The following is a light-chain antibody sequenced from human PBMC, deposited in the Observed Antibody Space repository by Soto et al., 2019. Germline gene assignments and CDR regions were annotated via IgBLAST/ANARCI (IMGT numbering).Light chain of an antibody. CDR3: AAWDDSMSAVL. CDR1: SSNIGSYI. J-gene: IGLJ2*01. CDR2: SSN. Sequence: QSVLTQPPSASGTPGQRVTISCSGSSSNIGSYIVYWYQKLPGTAPKLLVYSSNQRPSGVPDRFSASKSGTSASLAISGLRYEDEADYFCAAWDDSMSAVLFGGGTKLTVL. V-gene: IGLV1-47*01.